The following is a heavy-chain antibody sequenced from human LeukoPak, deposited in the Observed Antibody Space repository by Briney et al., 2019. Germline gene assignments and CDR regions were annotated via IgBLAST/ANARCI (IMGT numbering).Heavy chain of an antibody. D-gene: IGHD2-2*01. Sequence: SETLSLTCTVSGYSISSGYYWGWIRQPPGKGLEWIGSIYHSGSTYYNPSLKSRVTISVDTSKNQSSLKLSSVTAADTAVYYCARLVPPAARGFHFDYWGQGTLVTVSS. CDR3: ARLVPPAARGFHFDY. V-gene: IGHV4-38-2*02. CDR2: IYHSGST. J-gene: IGHJ4*02. CDR1: GYSISSGYY.